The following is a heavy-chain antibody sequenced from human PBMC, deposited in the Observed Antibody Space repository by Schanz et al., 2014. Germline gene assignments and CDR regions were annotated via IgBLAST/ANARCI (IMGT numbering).Heavy chain of an antibody. V-gene: IGHV1-24*01. CDR1: GYTVSALA. Sequence: QVQLLQSGSEVKKPGASVKVSCEISGYTVSALAMHWVRQAPGKGLEWLGGFDVEDGETIYAQKFQGRVTMTEDTSTETAYMELSVLRSGDTAVYYCATNSPFRMVRGSNAFDAWGQGTMVNVSS. D-gene: IGHD3-10*01. CDR2: FDVEDGET. J-gene: IGHJ3*01. CDR3: ATNSPFRMVRGSNAFDA.